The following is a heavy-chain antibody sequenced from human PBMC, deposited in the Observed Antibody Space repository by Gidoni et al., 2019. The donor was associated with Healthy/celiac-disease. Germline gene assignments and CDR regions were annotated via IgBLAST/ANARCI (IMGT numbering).Heavy chain of an antibody. CDR1: GGSISSYY. D-gene: IGHD6-6*01. CDR2: IYYSGST. Sequence: QVQLQESGPGLVKPSETLSLTCTVSGGSISSYYWSWIRQPPGKGLEWIGYIYYSGSTNYNPSLKSRVTISVDTSKNQFSLKLSSVTAADTAVYYCARTLAARPLVYYYGMDVWGQGTTVTVSS. CDR3: ARTLAARPLVYYYGMDV. J-gene: IGHJ6*02. V-gene: IGHV4-59*01.